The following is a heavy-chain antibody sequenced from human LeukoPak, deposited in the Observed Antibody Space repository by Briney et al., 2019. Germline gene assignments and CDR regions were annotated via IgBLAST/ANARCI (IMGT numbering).Heavy chain of an antibody. Sequence: SETLSLTCTVSGGSISSSSYYWGWIRQPQGKGLEGIGSIYYSVNNYDNPALKSRVTISVDTSKNQFSLKLTSVTAADTAVYYCASALQPYYYYGSGSISYFDFWGQGTLVTVSS. V-gene: IGHV4-39*01. CDR2: IYYSVNN. CDR3: ASALQPYYYYGSGSISYFDF. D-gene: IGHD3-10*01. CDR1: GGSISSSSYY. J-gene: IGHJ4*02.